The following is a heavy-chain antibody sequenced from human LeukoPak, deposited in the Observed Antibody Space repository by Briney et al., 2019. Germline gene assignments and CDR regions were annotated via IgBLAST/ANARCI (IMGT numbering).Heavy chain of an antibody. CDR3: ARLWFGELSPFDY. CDR1: SGSISTSNYY. J-gene: IGHJ4*02. V-gene: IGHV4-39*07. Sequence: PSETLSLTCTVSSGSISTSNYYWGWVRQPPGKALEWIGNIFYSGSTYYSPSLKSRVTISVDTSKNQFSLKLSSVTAADTAVYYCARLWFGELSPFDYWGQGTLVTVSS. CDR2: IFYSGST. D-gene: IGHD3-10*01.